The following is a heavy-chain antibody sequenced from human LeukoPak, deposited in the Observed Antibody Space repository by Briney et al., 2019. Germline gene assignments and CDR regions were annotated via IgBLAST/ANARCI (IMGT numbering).Heavy chain of an antibody. J-gene: IGHJ5*02. D-gene: IGHD4-17*01. Sequence: GGSLRLSCAASGFTFSSYWMSWVRQAPGKGLEWVANINEDGSYKYYVDSVKGRFTISRDNAKNSLYLQMNSLRAEDTDVYYCAKGPVTSGDWFDAWGQGTLVTVSS. CDR1: GFTFSSYW. CDR2: INEDGSYK. CDR3: AKGPVTSGDWFDA. V-gene: IGHV3-7*03.